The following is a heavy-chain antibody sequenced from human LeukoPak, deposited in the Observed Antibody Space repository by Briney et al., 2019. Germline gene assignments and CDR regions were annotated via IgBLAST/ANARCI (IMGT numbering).Heavy chain of an antibody. D-gene: IGHD3-3*01. Sequence: GGSLRLSCAASGFTFSSYNMNWVRQAPGKGLEWVSSISTSSSYIYYADSVKGRFTISRDNAKNSLYLQMNSLRAEDTAVYFCARDRNADFWSGYYTNYFDYWGQGTLVTVSS. J-gene: IGHJ4*02. CDR2: ISTSSSYI. CDR1: GFTFSSYN. CDR3: ARDRNADFWSGYYTNYFDY. V-gene: IGHV3-21*01.